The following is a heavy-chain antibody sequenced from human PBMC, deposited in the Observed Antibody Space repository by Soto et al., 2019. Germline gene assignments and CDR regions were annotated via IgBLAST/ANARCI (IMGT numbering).Heavy chain of an antibody. D-gene: IGHD5-12*01. CDR2: VYYTGSTST. CDR1: GASINNYY. V-gene: IGHV4-59*01. J-gene: IGHJ4*02. CDR3: AKYRRTDAEGYRPDF. Sequence: SETLSLTCSVSGASINNYYWSWIRQPPGKGLEWIGYVYYTGSTSTKYNPSLQSRVAMSVDSSKNQFPLKLTSMTAADTAIYYCAKYRRTDAEGYRPDFWGPGTLVTVSS.